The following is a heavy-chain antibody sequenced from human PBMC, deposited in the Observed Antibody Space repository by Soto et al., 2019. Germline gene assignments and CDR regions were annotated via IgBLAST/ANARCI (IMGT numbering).Heavy chain of an antibody. CDR1: GFTFSSYA. V-gene: IGHV3-23*01. D-gene: IGHD2-2*01. CDR3: ANPAEYCSSTSCYRAWYWFDP. Sequence: PGGSLRLSCAASGFTFSSYAMSWVRQAPGKGLEWVSAISGSGGSTYYADSVKGRFTISRDNSKNTLYLQMNSLRAEDTAVYYCANPAEYCSSTSCYRAWYWFDPWGQGTLVTVSS. CDR2: ISGSGGST. J-gene: IGHJ5*02.